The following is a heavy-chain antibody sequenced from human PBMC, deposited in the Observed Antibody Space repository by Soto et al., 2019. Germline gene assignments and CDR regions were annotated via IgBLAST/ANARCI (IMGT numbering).Heavy chain of an antibody. V-gene: IGHV4-59*11. Sequence: SETLSLTCTVSGDSIGTHYWSWIRQSPGKGLEWIANIYYTGSTYYNPALKSRVTISVDTSKDQFSLRLNSVTAADTAIYYCARGLEDSNWFDPWGQGTLVTVSS. CDR1: GDSIGTHY. CDR3: ARGLEDSNWFDP. D-gene: IGHD3-22*01. J-gene: IGHJ5*02. CDR2: IYYTGST.